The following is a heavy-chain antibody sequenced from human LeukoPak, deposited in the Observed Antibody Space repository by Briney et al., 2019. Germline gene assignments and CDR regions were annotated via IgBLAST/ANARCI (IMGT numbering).Heavy chain of an antibody. CDR3: AKGTHSGYSYGYYYYYYMDV. J-gene: IGHJ6*03. Sequence: GGSLRLSCAASGFTFSSYAMSWVRQAPGKGLEWVSAISGSGGSTYYADSVKGRFTISRDNSKNTLYLQMNSLRAEDTAVYYCAKGTHSGYSYGYYYYYYMDVWGKGTTVIVSS. CDR1: GFTFSSYA. CDR2: ISGSGGST. V-gene: IGHV3-23*01. D-gene: IGHD5-18*01.